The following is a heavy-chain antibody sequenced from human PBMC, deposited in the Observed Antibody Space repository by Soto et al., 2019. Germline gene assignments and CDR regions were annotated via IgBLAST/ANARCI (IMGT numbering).Heavy chain of an antibody. V-gene: IGHV4-38-2*02. CDR2: IYHGGTT. Sequence: SETLSLTCTVSGYSVSSGSYWGWIRQPPGKGPEWIASIYHGGTTFYNPSLKSRITISMDPSNNQFSLRLTSVTAADTAVYYCARVHVMVVAGSTFDFWGHGTLVT. CDR1: GYSVSSGSY. CDR3: ARVHVMVVAGSTFDF. D-gene: IGHD6-19*01. J-gene: IGHJ4*01.